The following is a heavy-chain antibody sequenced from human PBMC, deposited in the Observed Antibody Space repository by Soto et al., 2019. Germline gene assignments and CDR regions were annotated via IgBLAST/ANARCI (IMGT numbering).Heavy chain of an antibody. V-gene: IGHV3-74*01. J-gene: IGHJ6*02. D-gene: IGHD6-13*01. CDR1: GFTFSSYW. CDR2: INSDGSST. Sequence: GGSLRLSCAASGFTFSSYWMHWVRQAPGKGLVWVSRINSDGSSTSYADSVKGRFTISRDNAKNTLYLQMNSLRAEDTAVYYCARDGDSSSTSYYYYYGMDVWGQGTTVTVS. CDR3: ARDGDSSSTSYYYYYGMDV.